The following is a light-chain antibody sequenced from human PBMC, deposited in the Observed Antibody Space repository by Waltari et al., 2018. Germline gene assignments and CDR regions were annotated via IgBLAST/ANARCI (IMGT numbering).Light chain of an antibody. J-gene: IGLJ3*02. CDR3: LSFTSSSTWV. CDR1: SSDIGAFKH. V-gene: IGLV2-14*03. CDR2: DVS. Sequence: QSALTQPASVSGSPGQSIPISCTGTSSDIGAFKHVSWYQQHPGKAPRLMIFDVSDRPSGVSTRFSGSKSGNTASLTISGLQAEDEADYYCLSFTSSSTWVFGGGTKLTVL.